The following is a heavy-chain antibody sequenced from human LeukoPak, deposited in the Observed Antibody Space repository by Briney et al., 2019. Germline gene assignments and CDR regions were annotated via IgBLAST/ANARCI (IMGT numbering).Heavy chain of an antibody. V-gene: IGHV3-23*01. D-gene: IGHD5-12*01. Sequence: GGSLRLSCAPSGFTFSSYAMSGARHAPGKGREGVSAISGSGGRTYTADSVKGRSTISRDNSQNTLYLQMNSLRAEDTAVYYCAKEPEDFQWLRPEMPDYWGQGTLVTVSS. CDR3: AKEPEDFQWLRPEMPDY. CDR2: ISGSGGRT. J-gene: IGHJ4*02. CDR1: GFTFSSYA.